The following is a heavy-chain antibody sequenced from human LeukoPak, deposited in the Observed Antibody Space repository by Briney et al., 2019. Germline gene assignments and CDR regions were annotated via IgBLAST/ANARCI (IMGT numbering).Heavy chain of an antibody. CDR1: GFTFSSSA. CDR2: IGGSGGGT. CDR3: AKARIAVAGKVARFGDY. Sequence: QPGGSLRLSCAASGFTFSSSAMNWVRQAPGKGLEWLSAIGGSGGGTYYADSVKGRFTISRDNSKNTLYLQMNSLRAEDTAVYYCAKARIAVAGKVARFGDYWGQGTLVTVSS. D-gene: IGHD6-19*01. J-gene: IGHJ4*02. V-gene: IGHV3-23*01.